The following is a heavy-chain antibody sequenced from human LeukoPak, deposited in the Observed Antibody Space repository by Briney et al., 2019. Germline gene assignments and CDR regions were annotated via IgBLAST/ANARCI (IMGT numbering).Heavy chain of an antibody. D-gene: IGHD2-2*01. Sequence: GGSLRLSCAASGFTFSSYSMNWVRQAPGKGLEWVSSISSSSSYIYYADSVKGRFTISRDNAKNSLYLQMNSLRAEDTAVYYCARDPSLDCSSTSCYGEAVAFDIWGQGAMVTVSS. V-gene: IGHV3-21*01. CDR1: GFTFSSYS. J-gene: IGHJ3*02. CDR3: ARDPSLDCSSTSCYGEAVAFDI. CDR2: ISSSSSYI.